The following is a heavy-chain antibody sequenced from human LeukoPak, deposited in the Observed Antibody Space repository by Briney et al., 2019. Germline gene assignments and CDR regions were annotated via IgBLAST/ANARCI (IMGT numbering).Heavy chain of an antibody. V-gene: IGHV4-34*01. CDR2: IKHSGST. D-gene: IGHD2/OR15-2a*01. Sequence: PSETLSLTCAVYGGSFSGYYWSWIRQPPGKGLEWIGEIKHSGSTNYNPSLKSRVTISVDTSKNQFSLKLSSVTAADTAVYYCARGATFLPRHRPRYNWFDPWGQGTLVTVSS. J-gene: IGHJ5*02. CDR3: ARGATFLPRHRPRYNWFDP. CDR1: GGSFSGYY.